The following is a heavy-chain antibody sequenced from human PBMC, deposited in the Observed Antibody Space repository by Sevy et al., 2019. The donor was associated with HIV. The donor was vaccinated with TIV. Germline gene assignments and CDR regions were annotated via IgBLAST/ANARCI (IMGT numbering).Heavy chain of an antibody. J-gene: IGHJ6*02. Sequence: ASVKVSCKASGYTFTGDYLHWVRQAPGQGLEWMGRVYPNSGGKNYAQTFQGRVTMTRDTSISTAYMELNRLTSDDTAVYYWASEGGGGTTNSGMDVWGQGTTVTVSS. V-gene: IGHV1-2*06. CDR3: ASEGGGGTTNSGMDV. CDR2: VYPNSGGK. D-gene: IGHD1-7*01. CDR1: GYTFTGDY.